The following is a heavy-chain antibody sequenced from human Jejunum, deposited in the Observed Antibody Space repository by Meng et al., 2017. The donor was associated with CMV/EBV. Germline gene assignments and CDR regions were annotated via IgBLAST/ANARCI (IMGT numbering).Heavy chain of an antibody. CDR3: ARGITTDY. V-gene: IGHV3-7*01. D-gene: IGHD5-24*01. CDR2: IKQDGSEK. J-gene: IGHJ4*02. Sequence: RLSCAASGFTLSSYWMSWVRQAPGKGLGWVANIKQDGSEKNYVDSVKGRFTISRDNAKNSLYLQMNSLRAEDTAVYYCARGITTDYWGQGTLVTVSS. CDR1: GFTLSSYW.